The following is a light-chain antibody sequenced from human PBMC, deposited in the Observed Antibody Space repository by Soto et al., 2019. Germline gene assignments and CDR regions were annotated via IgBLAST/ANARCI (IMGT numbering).Light chain of an antibody. V-gene: IGLV2-23*02. CDR1: SSDVGSYDS. J-gene: IGLJ3*02. Sequence: QSALTQPASVSGSPGQSIAISCTGTSSDVGSYDSVSWYQQHPGKAPTLMIYEVNKRPSGVSNRFSGSKSGNTASLTISGLQAEDEADYYCCSSVGSPNWVFGGGTKLTVL. CDR2: EVN. CDR3: CSSVGSPNWV.